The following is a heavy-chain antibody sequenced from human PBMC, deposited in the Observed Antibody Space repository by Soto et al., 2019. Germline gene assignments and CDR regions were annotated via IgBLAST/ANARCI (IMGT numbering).Heavy chain of an antibody. Sequence: SETLSLTCAVYGGSFSGYYWSWIRQPPGKGLEWIGEINHSGSTNYNPSLKSRVTISVDTSKNQFSLKLSSVTAADTAVYYCARGSRSAGIYSSSWYYYYGMDVWGQGTTVTVS. J-gene: IGHJ6*02. V-gene: IGHV4-34*01. CDR2: INHSGST. CDR1: GGSFSGYY. CDR3: ARGSRSAGIYSSSWYYYYGMDV. D-gene: IGHD6-13*01.